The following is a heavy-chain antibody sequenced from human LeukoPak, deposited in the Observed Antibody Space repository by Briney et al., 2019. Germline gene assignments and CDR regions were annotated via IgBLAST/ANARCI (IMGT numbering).Heavy chain of an antibody. CDR3: TRVQSPNYYYYGMDV. CDR2: IRSKAYGGTT. J-gene: IGHJ6*02. V-gene: IGHV3-49*04. Sequence: PGGSLRLSCTASGFTFGDYAMSWVRQAPGKGLEWVGFIRSKAYGGTTEYAASVKGRFTISRDDSKSIAYLQMNSLKTEDTAVYYCTRVQSPNYYYYGMDVWGQGTTVTVSS. D-gene: IGHD4-11*01. CDR1: GFTFGDYA.